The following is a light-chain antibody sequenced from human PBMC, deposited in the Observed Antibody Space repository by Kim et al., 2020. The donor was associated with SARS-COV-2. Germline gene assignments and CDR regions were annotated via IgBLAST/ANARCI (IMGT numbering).Light chain of an antibody. CDR2: GAT. CDR3: QKYNSALET. V-gene: IGKV1-27*01. J-gene: IGKJ1*01. CDR1: QDISNY. Sequence: DIQLTQSPSSLSASVGDRVTITCRASQDISNYLVWYQQKPGKGPKLLIYGATSLQLGVPSRFRGSGSGTHFTLTISSLQPEDVATYYCQKYNSALETFGQGTKVEI.